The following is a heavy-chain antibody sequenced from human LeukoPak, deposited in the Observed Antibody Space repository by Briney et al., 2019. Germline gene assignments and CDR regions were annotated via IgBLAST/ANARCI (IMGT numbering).Heavy chain of an antibody. CDR1: GGSISSGGSS. J-gene: IGHJ4*02. CDR3: ARVFNTYYYDSSGYDPLYDY. Sequence: SETLSLTCAVSGGSISSGGSSWSWIRQPPGKGLGWIGYIYHSGSTYYNPSLKSRVTISVDRSKNQFSLKLSSVTAADTAVYYCARVFNTYYYDSSGYDPLYDYWGQGTLVTVSS. D-gene: IGHD3-22*01. V-gene: IGHV4-30-2*01. CDR2: IYHSGST.